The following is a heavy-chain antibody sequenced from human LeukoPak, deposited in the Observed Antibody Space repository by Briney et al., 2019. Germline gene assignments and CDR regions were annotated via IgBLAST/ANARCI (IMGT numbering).Heavy chain of an antibody. V-gene: IGHV4-34*01. CDR3: ARGDSYGYLTANYFDY. Sequence: SETLSLTCAVYGGSFSGYYWSWIRQPPGKGLEWIGEINHSGGTNYNPSLKSRVTISVDTSKNQFSLKLSSVTAADTAVYYCARGDSYGYLTANYFDYWGQGTLVTVSS. CDR1: GGSFSGYY. D-gene: IGHD5-18*01. CDR2: INHSGGT. J-gene: IGHJ4*02.